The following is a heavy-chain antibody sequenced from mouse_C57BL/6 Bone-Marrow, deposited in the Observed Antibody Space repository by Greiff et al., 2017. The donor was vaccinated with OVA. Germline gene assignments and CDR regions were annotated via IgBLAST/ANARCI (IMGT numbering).Heavy chain of an antibody. Sequence: VKLVESGPGLVQPSQSLSITCTVSGFSLTSYGVHWVRQSPGKGLEWLGVIWSGGSTDYNAAVISRLSISKDNSKSQVFFKMNRLQADDTAIYYCACYCDYDRAMDYWGQGTAVTVSA. V-gene: IGHV2-2*01. CDR1: GFSLTSYG. D-gene: IGHD2-4*01. CDR3: ACYCDYDRAMDY. CDR2: IWSGGST. J-gene: IGHJ4*01.